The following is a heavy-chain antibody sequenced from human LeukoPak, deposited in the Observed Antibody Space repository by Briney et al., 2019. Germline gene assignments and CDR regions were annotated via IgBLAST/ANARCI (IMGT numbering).Heavy chain of an antibody. V-gene: IGHV3-23*01. Sequence: GSLRLSCAASGFTFSSYAMSWVRQAPEKVLEWVSAISVIDGITYYADSVKGRFTISRDNSKNTLYLQMNSLRAEDTAVYYCAKGQYYDYVWGSSSFFLWGQGTLVTASS. D-gene: IGHD3-16*01. CDR1: GFTFSSYA. CDR3: AKGQYYDYVWGSSSFFL. CDR2: ISVIDGIT. J-gene: IGHJ4*02.